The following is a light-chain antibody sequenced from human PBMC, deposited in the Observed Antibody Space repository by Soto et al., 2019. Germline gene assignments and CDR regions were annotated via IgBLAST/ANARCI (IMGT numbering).Light chain of an antibody. Sequence: DIQMTQSPSTLSAGVGDRVTITCRASQRISTYLNWYQQKPGKAPTLLIYAASSLQSVVPSRFSGGGSWTDFTLTINTLQPEDFANYFCQQCYSSPRTLGQGTKVEIK. CDR3: QQCYSSPRT. V-gene: IGKV1-39*01. CDR1: QRISTY. CDR2: AAS. J-gene: IGKJ1*01.